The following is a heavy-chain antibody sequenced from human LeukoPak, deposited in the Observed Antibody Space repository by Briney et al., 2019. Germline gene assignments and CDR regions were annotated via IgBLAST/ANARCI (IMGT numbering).Heavy chain of an antibody. J-gene: IGHJ6*02. D-gene: IGHD2-2*01. CDR1: GGSISSYY. CDR2: IYYSGST. V-gene: IGHV4-59*12. CDR3: ARDPLFRYCSSTSCNSYYYGMDV. Sequence: SETLSLTCTVSGGSISSYYWSWIRQPPGKGLEWIGYIYYSGSTNYNPSLKSRVTISVDTSKNQFSLKLISVTAADTAVYYCARDPLFRYCSSTSCNSYYYGMDVWGQGTTVTVSS.